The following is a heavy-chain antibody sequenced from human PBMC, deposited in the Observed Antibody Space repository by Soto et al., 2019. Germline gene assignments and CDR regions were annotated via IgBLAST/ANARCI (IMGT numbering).Heavy chain of an antibody. V-gene: IGHV1-2*04. CDR3: ARPFTMVRGDNAFDI. D-gene: IGHD3-10*01. CDR2: INPNSGGT. Sequence: GASVKVSCKASGYTFTGYYMHWVRQAPGQGLEWMGWINPNSGGTNYAQKFQGWVTMTRDTSISTAYMELSRLRSDDTAVYYCARPFTMVRGDNAFDIWGQGTMVTVS. CDR1: GYTFTGYY. J-gene: IGHJ3*02.